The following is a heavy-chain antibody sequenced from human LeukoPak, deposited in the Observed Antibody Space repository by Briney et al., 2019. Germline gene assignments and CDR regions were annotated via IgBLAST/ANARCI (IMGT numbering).Heavy chain of an antibody. CDR3: ASVFDS. J-gene: IGHJ4*02. V-gene: IGHV3-74*01. CDR2: INHDGTGT. CDR1: GW. Sequence: GGSLRLSCAASGWMHCVRQAPGKGLVWVSGINHDGTGTYYADSVKSRFTISRYNAKNTLYLQMNSLSADDTAVYYCASVFDSWGQGFLVTVSS.